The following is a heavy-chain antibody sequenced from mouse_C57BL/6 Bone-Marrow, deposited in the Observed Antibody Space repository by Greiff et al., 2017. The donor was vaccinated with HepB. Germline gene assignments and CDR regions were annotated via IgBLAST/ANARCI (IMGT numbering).Heavy chain of an antibody. V-gene: IGHV1-81*01. J-gene: IGHJ4*01. D-gene: IGHD3-2*02. CDR1: GYTFTSYG. CDR3: ARPPTAQARDYAMDY. CDR2: IYPRSGNT. Sequence: QVQLQQSGAELARPGASVKLSCKASGYTFTSYGISWVKQRTGQGLEWIGEIYPRSGNTYYNEKFKGKATLTADKSSSTAYMELRSLTSEDSAVCLCARPPTAQARDYAMDYWGQGTSVTVSS.